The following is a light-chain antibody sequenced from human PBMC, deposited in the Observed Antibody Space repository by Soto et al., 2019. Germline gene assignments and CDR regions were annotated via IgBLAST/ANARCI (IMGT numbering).Light chain of an antibody. CDR1: QSISSW. CDR2: DAS. J-gene: IGKJ1*01. V-gene: IGKV1-5*01. CDR3: QQYNSYPT. Sequence: DIQMTQSPSTLSASVGDRVTITCRASQSISSWLAWYQQKPGKAPKLLIYDASSLESGVTSRFSGSGSVTKFTLTISSLQPDDFATYYCQQYNSYPTFCQGTKV.